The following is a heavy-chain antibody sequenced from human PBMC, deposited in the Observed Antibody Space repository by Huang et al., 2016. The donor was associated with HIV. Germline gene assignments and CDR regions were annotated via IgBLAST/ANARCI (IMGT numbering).Heavy chain of an antibody. V-gene: IGHV3-30*02. Sequence: QVQLVESGGGVVQPGGSLRLSCATSGFTFSSYGMHWVRQAPGLGLEWVAVIQYDGTKKYYADSVKGRFNISRDNSKNMLHLQMNKLRVEDTAAYFCAKVTLGFDYWGQGTWVTVSS. D-gene: IGHD2-15*01. CDR1: GFTFSSYG. J-gene: IGHJ4*02. CDR3: AKVTLGFDY. CDR2: IQYDGTKK.